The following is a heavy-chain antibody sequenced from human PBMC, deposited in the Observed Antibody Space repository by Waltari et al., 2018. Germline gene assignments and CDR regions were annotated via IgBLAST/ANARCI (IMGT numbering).Heavy chain of an antibody. Sequence: QVQLVQSGSELKKPGASVNIPCKASGNTYNLYAINWVRQAPGQGLEWMGGIIPIFGTANYAQKFQGRVTITTDESTSTAYMELSSLRSEDTAVYYCARDPVYGSGSKGLDYWGQGTLVTVSS. CDR1: GNTYNLYA. D-gene: IGHD3-10*01. CDR3: ARDPVYGSGSKGLDY. V-gene: IGHV1-69*01. CDR2: IIPIFGTA. J-gene: IGHJ4*02.